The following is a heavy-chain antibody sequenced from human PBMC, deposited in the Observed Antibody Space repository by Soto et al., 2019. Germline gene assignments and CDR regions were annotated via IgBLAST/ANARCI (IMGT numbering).Heavy chain of an antibody. CDR2: IYYSGST. CDR1: GGSISSGGYY. D-gene: IGHD2-2*01. CDR3: ARAGTADDLYYGMDV. Sequence: QVQLQESGPGLVKPSQTLSLTCTVSGGSISSGGYYWSWIRQHPGKGLEWIGYIYYSGSTYYNPSLKSRVTISVDTSKNQFSLKLSSVTATDTAVYYCARAGTADDLYYGMDVWGQGTTVTVSS. V-gene: IGHV4-31*03. J-gene: IGHJ6*02.